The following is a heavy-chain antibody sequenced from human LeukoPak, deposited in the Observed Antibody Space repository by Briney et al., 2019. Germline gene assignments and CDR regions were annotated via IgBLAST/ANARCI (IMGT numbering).Heavy chain of an antibody. CDR1: GFTFSSYS. D-gene: IGHD2-2*01. CDR2: ISSSSSYI. CDR3: ATDIVVVPAAHHYYYYYGMDV. V-gene: IGHV3-21*01. Sequence: GGSLRLSCAASGFTFSSYSMNWVRQAPGKGPEWVSSISSSSSYIYYADSVKGRFTISRDNAKNSLYLQMNSLRAEDTAVYYCATDIVVVPAAHHYYYYYGMDVWGQGTTVTVSS. J-gene: IGHJ6*02.